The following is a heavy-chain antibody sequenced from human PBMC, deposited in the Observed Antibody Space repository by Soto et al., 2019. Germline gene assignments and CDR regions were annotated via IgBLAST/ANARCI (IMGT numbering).Heavy chain of an antibody. CDR1: GFTFSSHT. V-gene: IGHV3-21*01. J-gene: IGHJ4*02. Sequence: EVDLVESGGGLAKPGGALRLSCTDSGFTFSSHTMNWVRQAPGKGLEWVSSISATGSDIYYGDSVMGRFTISRDNAKNSLYLQLNNLRVEDTAVYYCARGYAVVRVPVAIRVGYFDHWGQGTVVPVSS. CDR2: ISATGSDI. D-gene: IGHD3-16*01. CDR3: ARGYAVVRVPVAIRVGYFDH.